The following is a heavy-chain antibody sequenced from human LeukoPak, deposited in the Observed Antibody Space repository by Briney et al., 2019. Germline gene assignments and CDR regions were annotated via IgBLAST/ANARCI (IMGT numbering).Heavy chain of an antibody. Sequence: PFETLSLTCTVSGGSISSSSYWWGWIRQPPGKGLEWIGGIYYSGNTYYNPSLKSRVTIYVDTSKNQFSLELSSVTAADTAVYYCASPLGYCSSTNCYGDYWGQGTLVTVSS. CDR3: ASPLGYCSSTNCYGDY. CDR1: GGSISSSSYW. J-gene: IGHJ4*02. D-gene: IGHD2-2*01. V-gene: IGHV4-39*01. CDR2: IYYSGNT.